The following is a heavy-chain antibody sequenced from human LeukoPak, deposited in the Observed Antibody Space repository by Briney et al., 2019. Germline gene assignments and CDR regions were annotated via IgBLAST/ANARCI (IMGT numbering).Heavy chain of an antibody. CDR1: GGSISSSSYY. J-gene: IGHJ6*03. V-gene: IGHV4-39*01. D-gene: IGHD3-10*01. Sequence: SETLSLTCTVSGGSISSSSYYWGWVRQPPGKGLEWIGSIYYSGSTYYNPSLKSRVTISVDTSKNQFSLKLSSVTAADTAVYYCDRGSRDYYYYYIDVWGKGTTVTISS. CDR2: IYYSGST. CDR3: DRGSRDYYYYYIDV.